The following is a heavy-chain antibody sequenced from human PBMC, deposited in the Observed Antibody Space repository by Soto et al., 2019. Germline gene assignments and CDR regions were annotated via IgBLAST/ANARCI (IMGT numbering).Heavy chain of an antibody. D-gene: IGHD5-12*01. CDR3: AKDRGGRVWPEFHX. V-gene: IGHV3-23*01. CDR2: ITSDGGGT. J-gene: IGHJ4*02. CDR1: GFTFSSYI. Sequence: GGALRLNWTASGFTFSSYIMNWVRQAPGKGLELISTITSDGGGTLYSDSVKGRFTIARYNSKNTLYLRMDNLRAEDTALYYCAKDRGGRVWPEFHXWGQGTQLTVSX.